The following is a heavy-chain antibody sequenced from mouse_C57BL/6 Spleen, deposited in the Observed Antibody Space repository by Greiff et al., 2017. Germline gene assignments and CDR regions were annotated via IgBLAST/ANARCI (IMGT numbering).Heavy chain of an antibody. CDR2: ISGGGGNT. J-gene: IGHJ2*01. V-gene: IGHV5-9*01. CDR3: ARLGGSLYFDY. CDR1: GFTFSSYT. D-gene: IGHD1-1*02. Sequence: EVQGVESGGGLVKPGGSLKLSCAASGFTFSSYTMSWVRQTPEKRLEWVATISGGGGNTYYPDSVKGRFTISRDNAKNTLYLQLSSLRSEDTALYYCARLGGSLYFDYWGQGTTLTVSS.